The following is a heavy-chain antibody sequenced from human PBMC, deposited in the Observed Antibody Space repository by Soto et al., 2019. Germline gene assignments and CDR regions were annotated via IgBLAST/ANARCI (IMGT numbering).Heavy chain of an antibody. CDR1: GGSMSSGDYY. V-gene: IGHV4-31*01. D-gene: IGHD1-1*01. Sequence: QVQLQDSGPGLVEPSQSLSLTCTVSGGSMSSGDYYWTWIRLHPGKGLEWIGYIYYSGSTKHKPNLKTQITISVDTSKNQFSPKLTSVTAADTAVYYCERTKTSRTSFHVDYWGQGTQVTVSS. CDR3: ERTKTSRTSFHVDY. CDR2: IYYSGST. J-gene: IGHJ4*02.